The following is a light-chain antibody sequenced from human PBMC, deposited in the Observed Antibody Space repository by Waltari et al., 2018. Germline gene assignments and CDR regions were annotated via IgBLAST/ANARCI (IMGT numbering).Light chain of an antibody. Sequence: QSALTQPASVSGSPGQSITISCTGTRSDVGNSNIDSWYQQHPGKAPKLMIDEVSKRPSGVSNRFSGSKSGNTASLTISGLQAEDEADYYCCSYAGSSAFVVFGGGTKLTVL. V-gene: IGLV2-23*02. CDR1: RSDVGNSNI. J-gene: IGLJ2*01. CDR2: EVS. CDR3: CSYAGSSAFVV.